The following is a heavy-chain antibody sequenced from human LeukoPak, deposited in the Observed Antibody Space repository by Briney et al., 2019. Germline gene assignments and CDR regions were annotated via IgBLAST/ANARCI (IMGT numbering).Heavy chain of an antibody. D-gene: IGHD3-22*01. Sequence: GASVKVSCKTSGYTFTDYYLHWVRQAPGQGLEWMGWISPNSGGTNYAQKFQGRVTMTRDTSISTAYIELSRLRSDDTAVYYCARAWVHSGYYYYFDYWGQGTLVTVSS. CDR2: ISPNSGGT. CDR3: ARAWVHSGYYYYFDY. CDR1: GYTFTDYY. V-gene: IGHV1-2*02. J-gene: IGHJ4*02.